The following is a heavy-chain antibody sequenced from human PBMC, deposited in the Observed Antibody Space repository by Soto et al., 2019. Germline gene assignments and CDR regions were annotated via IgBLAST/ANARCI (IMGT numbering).Heavy chain of an antibody. CDR1: GVSISSGGYY. J-gene: IGHJ3*02. D-gene: IGHD3-10*01. CDR2: IYYSGST. Sequence: QVQLQESSAGLVKPSQTLSLTCTVSGVSISSGGYYWSWIRQHPGKGLEWIGYIYYSGSTYYNPSLKSRVTISVDTSKNQFSLKLSSVTAADTAVYYCARLGSGRPHAFDIWGQGTMVTVSS. CDR3: ARLGSGRPHAFDI. V-gene: IGHV4-31*03.